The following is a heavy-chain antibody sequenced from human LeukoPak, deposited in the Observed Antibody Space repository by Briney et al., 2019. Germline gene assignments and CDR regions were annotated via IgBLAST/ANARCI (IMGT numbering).Heavy chain of an antibody. D-gene: IGHD6-19*01. V-gene: IGHV3-73*01. Sequence: PGGSLRLSCAASGFTFSGSAMHWVRQASGKGLEWVGRIRSKANSYATAYAASVKGRFTISRDDSKNTAYLQMNSLKTEDTAVYYCAKAGSSGWYGDYWGQGTLVTVSS. J-gene: IGHJ4*02. CDR3: AKAGSSGWYGDY. CDR2: IRSKANSYAT. CDR1: GFTFSGSA.